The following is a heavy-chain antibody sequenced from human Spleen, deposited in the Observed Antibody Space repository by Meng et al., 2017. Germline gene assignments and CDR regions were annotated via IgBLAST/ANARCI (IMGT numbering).Heavy chain of an antibody. CDR2: IWFDGSNK. V-gene: IGHV3-33*01. Sequence: GESLKISCAASGFTLSTYGMHWVRQAPGKGLEWVAVIWFDGSNKYYADSVKGRFTIPRDNSKNTVSLQMNSLKAEDTAVYYCARVSDYPYYYYGMDVWGQGTTVTVSS. J-gene: IGHJ6*02. CDR1: GFTLSTYG. D-gene: IGHD3-16*01. CDR3: ARVSDYPYYYYGMDV.